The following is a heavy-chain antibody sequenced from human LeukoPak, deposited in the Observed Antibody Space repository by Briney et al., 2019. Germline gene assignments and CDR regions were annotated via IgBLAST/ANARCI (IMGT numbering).Heavy chain of an antibody. CDR2: ISGGGGST. CDR3: AKDKRGGPYGVDY. Sequence: GGSLRLSCAASGFAFSSYAMSWVRQTPGKGLEWVSAISGGGGSTYYADSVKGRFTISRDNSKDTSYLQMNSLRAEDTAVYYCAKDKRGGPYGVDYWGQGTLVTVSS. D-gene: IGHD2-8*01. V-gene: IGHV3-23*01. J-gene: IGHJ4*02. CDR1: GFAFSSYA.